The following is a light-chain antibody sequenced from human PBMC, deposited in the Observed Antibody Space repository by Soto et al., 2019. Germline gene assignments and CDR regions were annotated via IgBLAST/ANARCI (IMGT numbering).Light chain of an antibody. CDR2: AAS. CDR1: QGISSG. Sequence: DIQMTQSPSSVSASVGDSVTITCRASQGISSGLAWYQQKPGKAPQLLIYAASSLQSGVPSRFSGSGSGTDFTLTISSLQPEDFAPYYCQQAKTFPPTFGQGTKLDSK. CDR3: QQAKTFPPT. V-gene: IGKV1-12*01. J-gene: IGKJ2*01.